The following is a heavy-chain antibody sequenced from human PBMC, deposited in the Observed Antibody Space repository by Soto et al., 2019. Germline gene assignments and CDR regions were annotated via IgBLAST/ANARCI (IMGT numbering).Heavy chain of an antibody. Sequence: QVQLVESGGGVVQPGRSLRLSCAASGFTFSSYGMHWVRQAPGKGLEWVAVISYDGSNKYYADSVKGRFTISRDNSKNTLYLQMNSLIAEDTAVYYCAKDSGYYSLNFDYWGQGTLVTVSS. D-gene: IGHD3-22*01. J-gene: IGHJ4*02. CDR1: GFTFSSYG. CDR3: AKDSGYYSLNFDY. V-gene: IGHV3-30*18. CDR2: ISYDGSNK.